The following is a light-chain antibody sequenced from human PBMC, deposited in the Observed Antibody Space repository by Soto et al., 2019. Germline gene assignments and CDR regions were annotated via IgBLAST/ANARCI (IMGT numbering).Light chain of an antibody. V-gene: IGLV2-14*01. Sequence: QSVLTQPASVSGSPGQSITISCTGTSSDVGGYNYVSWYQQHPGKAPKLMIYEVSNRPSGVSKRFSGSKSGNTASLTISGLQAEDEADYYCSSYTSRSTLVFGGGTKLTVL. CDR2: EVS. J-gene: IGLJ2*01. CDR1: SSDVGGYNY. CDR3: SSYTSRSTLV.